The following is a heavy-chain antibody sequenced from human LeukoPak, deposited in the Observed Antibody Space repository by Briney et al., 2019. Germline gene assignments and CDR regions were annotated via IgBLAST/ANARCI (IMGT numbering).Heavy chain of an antibody. V-gene: IGHV1-46*01. CDR1: GYTFSSHY. D-gene: IGHD3-22*01. CDR2: INPSGGST. Sequence: ASVKVSCKASGYTFSSHYMHWVRQAPGQGLEWMGLINPSGGSTGYAQKFQGRVTMTRDTSTSTVYMELSSLRFEDTAVYYCARVPYDSSGYYYGYYLDYWGQGTLVTVSS. J-gene: IGHJ4*02. CDR3: ARVPYDSSGYYYGYYLDY.